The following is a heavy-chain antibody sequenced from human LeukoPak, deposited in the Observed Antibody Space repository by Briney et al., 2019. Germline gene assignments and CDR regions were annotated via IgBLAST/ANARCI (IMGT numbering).Heavy chain of an antibody. D-gene: IGHD3-10*01. J-gene: IGHJ4*02. CDR2: INPMIGGT. Sequence: ASVKVSCKASGYTFTGYYLHWALQAPGQGLEWMGRINPMIGGTNYAQKFQGRVTMTRDTSISTAYMELSRLRSDDTAVYYCARDGEGGPYYFDSWGQGTLVTVSS. CDR3: ARDGEGGPYYFDS. V-gene: IGHV1-2*06. CDR1: GYTFTGYY.